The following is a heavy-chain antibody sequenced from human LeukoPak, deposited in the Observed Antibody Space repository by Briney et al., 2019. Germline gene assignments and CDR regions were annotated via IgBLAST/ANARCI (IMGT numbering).Heavy chain of an antibody. J-gene: IGHJ4*02. V-gene: IGHV3-23*01. CDR1: GFTFSSYA. CDR2: ISGSGGST. Sequence: GGSLRLSCAAPGFTFSSYAMSWVRQAPGKGLEWVSAISGSGGSTYYADSVKGRFTISRDNSKHTLYLQMNSLRAEDTAVYYCAKEVVINYYDSSGYLYYFDYWGQGTLVTVSS. D-gene: IGHD3-22*01. CDR3: AKEVVINYYDSSGYLYYFDY.